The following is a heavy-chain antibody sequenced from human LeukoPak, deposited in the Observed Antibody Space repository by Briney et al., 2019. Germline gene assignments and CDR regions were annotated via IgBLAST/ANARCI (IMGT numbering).Heavy chain of an antibody. D-gene: IGHD3-10*01. J-gene: IGHJ3*02. CDR2: ISSSGSTI. CDR3: ASVYGSGSYYNAFDI. Sequence: GGSLRLSCAASGFTFSDYYMSWIRQAPGKGLEWVSYISSSGSTIYYADSVKGRFTISRDNAKNSLYLQMNSLRAEDTAVYYCASVYGSGSYYNAFDIWGQGTMVTVSS. CDR1: GFTFSDYY. V-gene: IGHV3-11*01.